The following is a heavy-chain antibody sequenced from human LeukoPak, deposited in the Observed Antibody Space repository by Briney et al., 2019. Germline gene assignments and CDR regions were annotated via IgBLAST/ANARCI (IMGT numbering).Heavy chain of an antibody. CDR1: GYTFTGYY. V-gene: IGHV1-2*02. CDR3: ARVVGRYSYQDTFDY. J-gene: IGHJ4*02. CDR2: INPNSGGT. D-gene: IGHD5-18*01. Sequence: ASVKVSCKASGYTFTGYYIHWVRQAPGQGLEWMGWINPNSGGTNYAQKFQGRVTMTRDTSISTAYMELSRLRSDDTAVYYCARVVGRYSYQDTFDYWGQGTLVTVPS.